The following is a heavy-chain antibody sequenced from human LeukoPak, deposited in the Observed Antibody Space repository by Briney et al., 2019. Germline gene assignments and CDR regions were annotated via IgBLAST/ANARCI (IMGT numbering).Heavy chain of an antibody. Sequence: TSQTLSLTCTVSGGSISSGDYYWSWIRRPPGKGLEWIGYIYYSGSTNYNPSLKSRVTISVDTSKNQFSLKLSSVTAADTAVYYCARNDYGDYVEDYWGQGTLVTVSS. CDR1: GGSISSGDYY. CDR3: ARNDYGDYVEDY. J-gene: IGHJ4*02. CDR2: IYYSGST. V-gene: IGHV4-61*08. D-gene: IGHD4-17*01.